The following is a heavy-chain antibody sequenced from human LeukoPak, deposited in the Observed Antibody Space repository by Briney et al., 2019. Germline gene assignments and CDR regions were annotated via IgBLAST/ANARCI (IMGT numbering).Heavy chain of an antibody. CDR3: ARVWYSSSYSFVGYYYYYMDV. D-gene: IGHD6-6*01. V-gene: IGHV4-39*07. CDR2: IYYSGST. CDR1: GGSISSSSYY. J-gene: IGHJ6*03. Sequence: SETLSLTCTVSGGSISSSSYYWGWIRQPPGKGLEWIGSIYYSGSTYYNPSLKSRVTISVDTSKNQFSLKLSSVTAADTAVYYCARVWYSSSYSFVGYYYYYMDVWGKGTTVTVSS.